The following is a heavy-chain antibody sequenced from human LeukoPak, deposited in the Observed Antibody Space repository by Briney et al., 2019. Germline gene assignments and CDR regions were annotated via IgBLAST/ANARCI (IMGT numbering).Heavy chain of an antibody. CDR3: AITGRDGYNWEY. D-gene: IGHD5-24*01. J-gene: IGHJ4*02. CDR1: GFTFSSYA. CDR2: ISGSGGST. Sequence: VGSLRLSCAASGFTFSSYAMSWVRQAPGKGLEWVPAISGSGGSTYYADSVKGRFTISRDNSKNTLYLQMNSLRAEDTAVYYCAITGRDGYNWEYWGQGTLVTVSS. V-gene: IGHV3-23*01.